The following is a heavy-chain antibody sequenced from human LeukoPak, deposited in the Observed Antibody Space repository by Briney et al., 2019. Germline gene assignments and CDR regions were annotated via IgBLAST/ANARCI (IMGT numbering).Heavy chain of an antibody. D-gene: IGHD6-19*01. CDR2: IGSDGKT. CDR3: AKPISGGLAVTADWFDP. J-gene: IGHJ5*01. CDR1: GFPFSSYA. V-gene: IGHV3-23*01. Sequence: GGSLRLSCEASGFPFSSYAMTWVRQAPGKGLEWVSSIGSDGKTHYSESVKGRFVISRDNFGGMVFLQLNSLRADDTAVYYCAKPISGGLAVTADWFDPWGQGTLVVVSS.